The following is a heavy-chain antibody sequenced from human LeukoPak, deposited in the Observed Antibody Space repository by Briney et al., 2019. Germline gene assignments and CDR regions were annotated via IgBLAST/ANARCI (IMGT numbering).Heavy chain of an antibody. V-gene: IGHV1-18*01. CDR1: GYTFTSYG. CDR2: ISAYNGNT. Sequence: ASVKVSCKASGYTFTSYGISWVRQAPGQGLEWMGWISAYNGNTNYAQKLQGRVTMTTDTSTSTAYMELRSLRSEDTAVYYCARARNGYDFWSGYSPANYFDCWGQGTLVTVSS. D-gene: IGHD3-3*01. J-gene: IGHJ4*02. CDR3: ARARNGYDFWSGYSPANYFDC.